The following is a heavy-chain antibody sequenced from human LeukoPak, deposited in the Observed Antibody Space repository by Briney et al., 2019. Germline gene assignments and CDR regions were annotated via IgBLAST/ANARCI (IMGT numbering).Heavy chain of an antibody. CDR3: ARDALHGDYEH. CDR2: ISSSSSTI. J-gene: IGHJ4*02. V-gene: IGHV3-48*01. CDR1: GFTFSSYS. D-gene: IGHD4-17*01. Sequence: GGSLRLSCAASGFTFSSYSMNWVRQAPGKGLEWVSYISSSSSTIYYADSVKGRFTISRDNAKNSLYLQMNSLRAEDTAVYYCARDALHGDYEHWGQGTLVTVSS.